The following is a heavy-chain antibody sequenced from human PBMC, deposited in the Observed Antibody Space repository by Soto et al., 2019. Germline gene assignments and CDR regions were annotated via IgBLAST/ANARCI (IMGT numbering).Heavy chain of an antibody. J-gene: IGHJ2*01. Sequence: SLRLSGLASGLAFSKFPLRWVGRAPGKGLVGVSRINGDGTSTGYADSVKGRFTISRDNAKNTLYLQMNSLRAEDTALYYCASFLHSAVAVIYQLAFPARRPSDL. D-gene: IGHD1-1*01. CDR2: INGDGTST. CDR3: ASFLHSAVAVIYQLAFPARRPSDL. CDR1: GLAFSKFP. V-gene: IGHV3-74*01.